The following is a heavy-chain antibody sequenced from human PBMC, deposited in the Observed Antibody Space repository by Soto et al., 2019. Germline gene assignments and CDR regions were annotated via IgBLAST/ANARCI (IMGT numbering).Heavy chain of an antibody. CDR2: MNPNSGNT. CDR3: ARGRFDWNDHSDY. D-gene: IGHD1-1*01. Sequence: GASVKVSCTASGYTFTSYDINWVRQATGQGLEWMGWMNPNSGNTGYAQKFQGRVTMTRNTSISTAYMELSSLRSEDTAVYYCARGRFDWNDHSDYWGQGTLVTVSS. V-gene: IGHV1-8*01. J-gene: IGHJ4*02. CDR1: GYTFTSYD.